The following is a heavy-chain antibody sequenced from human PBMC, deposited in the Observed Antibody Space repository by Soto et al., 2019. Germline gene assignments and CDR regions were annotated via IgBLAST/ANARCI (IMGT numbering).Heavy chain of an antibody. CDR2: IWYDGSNK. V-gene: IGHV3-33*01. CDR1: GFTFSSYG. D-gene: IGHD3-10*01. J-gene: IGHJ6*02. Sequence: PGGSLRLSCAASGFTFSSYGMHWVRQAPGKGLEWVAVIWYDGSNKYYADSVKGRFNISRDNSKNTLYLQMNSLRAEDTAVYYCAGASGDLYGMGVWVQGTTVTVSS. CDR3: AGASGDLYGMGV.